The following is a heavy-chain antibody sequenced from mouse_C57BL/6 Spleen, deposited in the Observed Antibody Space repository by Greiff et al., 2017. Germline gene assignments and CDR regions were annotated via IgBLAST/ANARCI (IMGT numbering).Heavy chain of an antibody. Sequence: VQLQQPGAELVKPGASVKLSCKASGYTFTSYWMHWVKQRPGRGLEWIGRIEPNSGGTKYNEKFKSKATLTVDKPSSTAYMQLSSLTSEDSAVYYCARSRYGSTYWYFDVWGTGTTVTVSS. CDR2: IEPNSGGT. V-gene: IGHV1-72*01. D-gene: IGHD1-1*01. CDR1: GYTFTSYW. J-gene: IGHJ1*03. CDR3: ARSRYGSTYWYFDV.